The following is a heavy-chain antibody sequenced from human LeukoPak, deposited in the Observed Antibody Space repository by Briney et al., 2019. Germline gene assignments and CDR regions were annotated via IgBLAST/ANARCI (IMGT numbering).Heavy chain of an antibody. CDR3: VKDLGSYAFDI. D-gene: IGHD3-10*01. CDR2: IRYDGSTK. V-gene: IGHV3-30*02. Sequence: GGSLRLSCAASGFTFSSYDMHWVRQAPGKGLEWVTFIRYDGSTKYYGDSVKGRFTISRDKPKNTLYLQMNSLGPEDTAVYHCVKDLGSYAFDIWGQGTMVTVSS. J-gene: IGHJ3*02. CDR1: GFTFSSYD.